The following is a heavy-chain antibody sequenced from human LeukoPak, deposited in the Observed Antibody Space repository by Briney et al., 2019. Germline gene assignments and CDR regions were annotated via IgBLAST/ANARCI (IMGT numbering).Heavy chain of an antibody. CDR1: GITVSSNY. J-gene: IGHJ4*02. CDR3: ARDRGFRLDY. CDR2: IYSGGST. Sequence: GGSLRLSCAVSGITVSSNYMSWVRQAPGKGLEWVSDIYSGGSTYYAESVKGRFTISRDNSKNTVYLEMNSLRAEDTAVYYCARDRGFRLDYWGQGTLVTVSS. V-gene: IGHV3-66*01. D-gene: IGHD3-10*01.